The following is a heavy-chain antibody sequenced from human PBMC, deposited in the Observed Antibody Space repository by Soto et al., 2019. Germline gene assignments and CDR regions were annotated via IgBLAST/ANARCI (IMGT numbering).Heavy chain of an antibody. Sequence: PGRSLRLSCAASGFTFISYAMSWVRQAPGKGLGWVSAISGSGGSTYYADSVKGRFTISRDNSKNTLYLQMNRLRAEDTAVYYCAKDMGGYCSVGSCYSFDCWGQGTLVKVSS. CDR1: GFTFISYA. D-gene: IGHD2-15*01. J-gene: IGHJ4*02. CDR3: AKDMGGYCSVGSCYSFDC. CDR2: ISGSGGST. V-gene: IGHV3-23*01.